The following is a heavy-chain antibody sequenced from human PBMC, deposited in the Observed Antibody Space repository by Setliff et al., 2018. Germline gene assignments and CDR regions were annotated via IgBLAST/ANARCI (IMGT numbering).Heavy chain of an antibody. CDR3: ARFLNPRDGYQNSPGFDF. Sequence: SETLSLTCTVSRGSISNNAYYWAWIRQPPGKGLEWIGSIYNSGNTYYNSSLKSRVTISVDTSKNQFSLKMSSMTAADTAVYYCARFLNPRDGYQNSPGFDFWGQGTLVTV. J-gene: IGHJ4*02. CDR2: IYNSGNT. CDR1: RGSISNNAYY. D-gene: IGHD5-12*01. V-gene: IGHV4-39*07.